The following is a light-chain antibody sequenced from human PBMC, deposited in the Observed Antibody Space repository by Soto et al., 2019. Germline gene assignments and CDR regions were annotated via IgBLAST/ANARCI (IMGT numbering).Light chain of an antibody. CDR2: GAS. J-gene: IGKJ2*01. Sequence: ETVMTQSRATLSVSPGERATLSCRASQGVSTKLAWYQQKPGQAPRLLIYGASTRATGIPATFSGSGSGTEFTLTISSLQSEDSAVYYCQQYNNWPNTFGQGTKLEIK. CDR3: QQYNNWPNT. V-gene: IGKV3-15*01. CDR1: QGVSTK.